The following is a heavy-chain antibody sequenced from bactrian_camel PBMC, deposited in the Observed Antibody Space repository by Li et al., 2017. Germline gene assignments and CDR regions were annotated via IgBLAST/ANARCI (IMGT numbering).Heavy chain of an antibody. Sequence: VQLVESGGGSVQTGGSLKLSCEASGLTYTQYCLGWFRQAPGKEREGVAVVDSDGLAKYADSLKGRFTISKDNAKNTLDLQMNSLNPEDTARYYCAALGGRTGAIYCDYAADYDYWGQGTQVTVS. CDR3: AALGGRTGAIYCDYAADYDY. D-gene: IGHD4*01. CDR1: GLTYTQYC. J-gene: IGHJ4*01. V-gene: IGHV3S67*01. CDR2: VDSDGLA.